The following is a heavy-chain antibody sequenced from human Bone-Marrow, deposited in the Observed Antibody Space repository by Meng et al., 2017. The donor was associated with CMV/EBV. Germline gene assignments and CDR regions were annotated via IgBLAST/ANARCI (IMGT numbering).Heavy chain of an antibody. V-gene: IGHV3-21*01. D-gene: IGHD1-20*01. CDR3: ARDLTGSSGAFDI. J-gene: IGHJ3*02. CDR1: GFTFSSYA. CDR2: ISSSSSYI. Sequence: GESLKISCAASGFTFSSYAMSWVRQAPGKGLEWVSSISSSSSYIYYADSVKGRFTISRDNAKNSLYLQMNSLRAEDTAVYYCARDLTGSSGAFDIWGQGTMVTVSS.